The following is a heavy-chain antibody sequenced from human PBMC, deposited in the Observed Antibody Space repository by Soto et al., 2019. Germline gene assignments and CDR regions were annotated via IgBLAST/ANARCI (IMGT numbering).Heavy chain of an antibody. V-gene: IGHV1-2*04. J-gene: IGHJ5*02. Sequence: ASVKVSCKASGYTFTGYYMHWVRQAPGQGLEWMGWINPNSGGTNYAQKFQGWVTMTRDTSISTAYMELSRLRSDDTAVYYCARDFSRLSNRAANCFDPCGQRTLVTVSS. CDR2: INPNSGGT. CDR1: GYTFTGYY. CDR3: ARDFSRLSNRAANCFDP. D-gene: IGHD3-3*01.